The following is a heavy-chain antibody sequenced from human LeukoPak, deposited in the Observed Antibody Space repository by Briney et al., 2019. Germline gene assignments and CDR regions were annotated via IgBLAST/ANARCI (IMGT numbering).Heavy chain of an antibody. CDR2: IYYSGST. D-gene: IGHD3-10*01. V-gene: IGHV4-59*01. CDR1: GGSISSYY. Sequence: PSETLSLTCTVSGGSISSYYWSWIRQPPGKGLEWIGYIYYSGSTNYNPSLKSRVTISVDTSKNQFSLKLSSVTAADTAVYYCARVGTGEGGLAFDIWGQGTMVTVSS. CDR3: ARVGTGEGGLAFDI. J-gene: IGHJ3*02.